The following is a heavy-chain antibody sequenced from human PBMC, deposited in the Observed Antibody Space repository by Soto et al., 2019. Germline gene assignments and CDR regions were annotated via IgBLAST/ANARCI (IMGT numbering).Heavy chain of an antibody. CDR3: AKADCSGGSCYSSSFDY. CDR2: ISGSGGST. V-gene: IGHV3-23*01. D-gene: IGHD2-15*01. Sequence: EVQLLESGGGLVQPGGSLRLSCAASGFTFSSYAMSWVRQAPGKGLEWVSAISGSGGSTYYADSVKGRFTISRDNSKNTLYLQMNSLRAEDTAVYYCAKADCSGGSCYSSSFDYWGQGTLVTVSS. CDR1: GFTFSSYA. J-gene: IGHJ4*02.